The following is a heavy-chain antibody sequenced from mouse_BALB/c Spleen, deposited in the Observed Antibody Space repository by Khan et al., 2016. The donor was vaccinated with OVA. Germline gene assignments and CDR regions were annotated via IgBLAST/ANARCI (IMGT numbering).Heavy chain of an antibody. V-gene: IGHV1S45*01. CDR2: INPYNDYT. Sequence: EVQLQESGAELVRPGASVKISCKTFGSTFTNHHINWVKQRPGQGLDWIGYINPYNDYTSYNQKFKGKATLTVDKSSSTAYMELSSLTSEDSAVXYCARGGLGRAWFAYWGQGTLVTVSA. CDR1: GSTFTNHH. J-gene: IGHJ3*01. D-gene: IGHD4-1*01. CDR3: ARGGLGRAWFAY.